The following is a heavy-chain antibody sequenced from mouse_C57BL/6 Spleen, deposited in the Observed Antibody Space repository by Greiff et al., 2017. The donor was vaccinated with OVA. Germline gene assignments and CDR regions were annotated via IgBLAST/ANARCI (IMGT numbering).Heavy chain of an antibody. CDR3: AREGTTDYAMDY. CDR1: GYSFTGYY. J-gene: IGHJ4*01. Sequence: EVQVVESGPELVKPGASVKISCKASGYSFTGYYMNWVKQSPEKSLEWIGEINPSTGGTTYNQKFKAKATLTVDKSSSTAYMQLKSLTSEDSAVYYCAREGTTDYAMDYWGQGTSVTVSS. CDR2: INPSTGGT. D-gene: IGHD1-1*01. V-gene: IGHV1-42*01.